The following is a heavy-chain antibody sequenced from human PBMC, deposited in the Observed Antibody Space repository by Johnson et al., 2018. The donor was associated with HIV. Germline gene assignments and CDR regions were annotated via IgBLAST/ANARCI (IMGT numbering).Heavy chain of an antibody. CDR1: GFTFSSYA. Sequence: QVQLVESGGGVVQPGRSLSLSCAASGFTFSSYAMYWVRQAPGKGLEWVAFISYDGSNKYYADSVKGRFTISRDNSKNTLYLQMNSLRAEDTAVYYCARGLGYHAFDIWGQGTMVTVSS. V-gene: IGHV3-30-3*01. CDR3: ARGLGYHAFDI. J-gene: IGHJ3*02. CDR2: ISYDGSNK. D-gene: IGHD6-13*01.